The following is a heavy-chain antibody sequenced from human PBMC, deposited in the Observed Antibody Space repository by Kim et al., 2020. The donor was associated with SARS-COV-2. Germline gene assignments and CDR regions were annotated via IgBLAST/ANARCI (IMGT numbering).Heavy chain of an antibody. V-gene: IGHV3-23*01. J-gene: IGHJ5*02. D-gene: IGHD1-1*01. CDR2: ITGSSGTFSGA. CDR1: GFSLSNYA. CDR3: AKGKSPGKVDWFDP. Sequence: GGSLRLSCAASGFSLSNYAMMWVRQAPGKGLEWVSTITGSSGTFSGAFYGVSVKGRFIISSDSSKNTLYLQMNSLRVEDTAIYYCAKGKSPGKVDWFDPWGQGTLVPVSS.